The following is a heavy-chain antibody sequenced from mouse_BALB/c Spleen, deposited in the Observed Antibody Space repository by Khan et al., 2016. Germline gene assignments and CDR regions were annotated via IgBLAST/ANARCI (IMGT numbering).Heavy chain of an antibody. Sequence: EVQLQESGPGLVKPSQSLSLTCTVTGYSITSGYGWNWIRQFPGNQLEWRGNISYSGSTNYNPPLKRRTITTRATSKNQFFLQLNSVTTEATARDYCARTARIKYWGQGTTLTVSS. CDR2: ISYSGST. V-gene: IGHV3-2*02. CDR3: ARTARIKY. CDR1: GYSITSGYG. D-gene: IGHD1-2*01. J-gene: IGHJ2*01.